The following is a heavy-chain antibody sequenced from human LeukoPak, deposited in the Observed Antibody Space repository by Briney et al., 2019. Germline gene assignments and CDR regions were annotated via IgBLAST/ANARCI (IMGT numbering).Heavy chain of an antibody. CDR2: LGGSVGDS. CDR1: GFTFNSFA. V-gene: IGHV3-23*01. Sequence: GGSLRLSCAASGFTFNSFAMNWFHQAPGQGLEWFSSLGGSVGDSHYPDFLKGRFTISRDNSKNALHVQMNSLRAEDTAVYYCAKSLGVGGYIPYKGSDQWRQGTLVTVSS. J-gene: IGHJ4*02. CDR3: AKSLGVGGYIPYKGSDQ. D-gene: IGHD5-18*01.